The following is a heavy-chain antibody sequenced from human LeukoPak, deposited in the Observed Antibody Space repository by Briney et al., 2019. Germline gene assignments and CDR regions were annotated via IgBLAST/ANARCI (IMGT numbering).Heavy chain of an antibody. D-gene: IGHD3-9*01. V-gene: IGHV1-8*01. CDR3: ARDILTGPTNWFDP. CDR2: MNPNSGDT. CDR1: GHTFTSYE. J-gene: IGHJ5*02. Sequence: ASVKVSCKASGHTFTSYEINWVRQATGQGLEWMGWMNPNSGDTGYAQKFQGRVTMTRDTSISTAYMELSSLRSDDTAVYYCARDILTGPTNWFDPWGQGTPVTVSS.